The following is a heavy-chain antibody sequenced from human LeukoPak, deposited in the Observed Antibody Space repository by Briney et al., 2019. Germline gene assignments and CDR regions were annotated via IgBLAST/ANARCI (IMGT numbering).Heavy chain of an antibody. D-gene: IGHD3-9*01. Sequence: GGSLRLSCAASGFTFSSYAMSWVRQAPGKGLEWVSAISGSGVSTYYADSVKGRFTISRDNSKNTLYLQMNSLRAEDTAVYYCAKGGWGYFDFYLGAYYFDYWGQGTLVTVSS. CDR3: AKGGWGYFDFYLGAYYFDY. CDR1: GFTFSSYA. V-gene: IGHV3-23*01. J-gene: IGHJ4*02. CDR2: ISGSGVST.